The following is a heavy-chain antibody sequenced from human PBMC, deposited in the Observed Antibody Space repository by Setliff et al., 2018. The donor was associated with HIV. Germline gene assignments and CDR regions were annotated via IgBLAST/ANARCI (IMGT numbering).Heavy chain of an antibody. CDR1: GYTFSRYG. V-gene: IGHV1-18*01. J-gene: IGHJ4*02. Sequence: ASVKVSCKTSGYTFSRYGFSWVRQAPGQGLEWMGWISAYNLNTNYAQKFQGRVTMTTDTSASTGYMELRSPRSDDTAVYYCARAYYHDSSGYQGFDYWGQGTLVTV. D-gene: IGHD3-22*01. CDR3: ARAYYHDSSGYQGFDY. CDR2: ISAYNLNT.